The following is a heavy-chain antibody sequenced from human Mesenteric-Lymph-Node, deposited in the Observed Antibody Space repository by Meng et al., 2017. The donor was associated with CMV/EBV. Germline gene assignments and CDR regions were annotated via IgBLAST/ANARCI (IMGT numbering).Heavy chain of an antibody. J-gene: IGHJ6*02. D-gene: IGHD6-6*01. V-gene: IGHV3-53*01. Sequence: GESLKISCEASGFTVSSNHMAWVRQAPGKGLEWVSVIYGGTTSYADSVKGRFSISRDNSKNTLYLQMNSLRAEDTAVYYCARVPFGSSSDYGMDVWGQGTTVTVSS. CDR1: GFTVSSNH. CDR2: IYGGTT. CDR3: ARVPFGSSSDYGMDV.